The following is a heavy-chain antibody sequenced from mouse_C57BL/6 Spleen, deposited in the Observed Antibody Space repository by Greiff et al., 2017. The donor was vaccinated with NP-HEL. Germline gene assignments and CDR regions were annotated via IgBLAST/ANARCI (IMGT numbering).Heavy chain of an antibody. Sequence: EVQLQQSGPELVKPGASVKMSCKASGYTFTDYNMHWVKQSHGKSLEWIGYINPNNGGTSYNQKFKGKATLTVNKSSSTAYMELRSLTSEDSAVYYCARSLYYSNYEAWFAYWGQGTLVTVSA. CDR3: ARSLYYSNYEAWFAY. V-gene: IGHV1-22*01. J-gene: IGHJ3*01. D-gene: IGHD2-5*01. CDR1: GYTFTDYN. CDR2: INPNNGGT.